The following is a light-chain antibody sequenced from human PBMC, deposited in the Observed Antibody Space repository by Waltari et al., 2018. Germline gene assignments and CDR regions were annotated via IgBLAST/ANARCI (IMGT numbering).Light chain of an antibody. J-gene: IGKJ4*01. CDR3: QQYYSYFT. Sequence: DIQMTQSPSTLSASVGDRVTITCRASQSIGSLLAWYQQKPGKAPKLLIYDASSLESGVPSRFIGSGSGTEFTLTINSLQPDDFATYSCQQYYSYFTFGGGAKVEIK. CDR2: DAS. CDR1: QSIGSL. V-gene: IGKV1-5*01.